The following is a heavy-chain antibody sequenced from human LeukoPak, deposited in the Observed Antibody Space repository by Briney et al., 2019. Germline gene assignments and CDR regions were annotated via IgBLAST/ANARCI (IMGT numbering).Heavy chain of an antibody. V-gene: IGHV1-18*01. CDR2: ITVYNNVT. J-gene: IGHJ4*02. D-gene: IGHD3-16*01. CDR1: GYTFTGYG. Sequence: ASVKVSCRASGYTFTGYGVTWVRQAPGQALEWMGWITVYNNVTKSAQKFQYRVTMTTDTSTTTAYLELRSLRSDDTAVYYGARRRYDCYDYWGQGTLGTVSS. CDR3: ARRRYDCYDY.